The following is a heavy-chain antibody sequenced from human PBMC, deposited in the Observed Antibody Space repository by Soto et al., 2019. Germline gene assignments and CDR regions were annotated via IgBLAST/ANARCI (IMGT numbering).Heavy chain of an antibody. CDR3: ARLGSSGWYQGSYFDY. CDR1: GGSITRNNHY. Sequence: SETLSLTCIVSGGSITRNNHYWGWIRQSPGKGLEWIGSILYSGSTNYNPSLKSRVTLSVETSKNQYSLKMSSVTAADTALYYCARLGSSGWYQGSYFDYWGQGTLVTVSS. J-gene: IGHJ4*02. D-gene: IGHD6-19*01. V-gene: IGHV4-39*01. CDR2: ILYSGST.